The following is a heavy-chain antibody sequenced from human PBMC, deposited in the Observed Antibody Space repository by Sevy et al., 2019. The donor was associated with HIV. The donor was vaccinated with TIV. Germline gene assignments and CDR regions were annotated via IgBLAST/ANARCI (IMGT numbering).Heavy chain of an antibody. V-gene: IGHV3-15*01. CDR3: TTYDVSGYYWAMFDF. D-gene: IGHD3-22*01. CDR1: GFTFRSAW. J-gene: IGHJ4*02. CDR2: IKSNKDGGST. Sequence: RQRGSLRLSCSTSGFTFRSAWMNWVRQAPGRGLEWVGRIKSNKDGGSTEFAAPVKGRFGISRDDSRNMIFLQMNSLKMEDTGVYYCTTYDVSGYYWAMFDFWGQGTLVTVSS.